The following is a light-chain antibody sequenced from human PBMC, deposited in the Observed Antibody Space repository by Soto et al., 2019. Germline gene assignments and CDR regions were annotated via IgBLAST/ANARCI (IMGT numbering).Light chain of an antibody. CDR1: QSVSNY. CDR3: HHGGT. Sequence: EIVLTQSPATLSLSPGERATVSCRASQSVSNYLGWYQQKPGQAPRLLIYDASNRATGIPARFSGSVSGTDFTLTISSLEPEDFAVYYGHHGGTFGQGTRLEIK. V-gene: IGKV3-11*01. J-gene: IGKJ5*01. CDR2: DAS.